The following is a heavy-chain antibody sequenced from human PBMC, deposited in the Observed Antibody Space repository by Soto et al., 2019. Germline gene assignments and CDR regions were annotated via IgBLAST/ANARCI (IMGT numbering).Heavy chain of an antibody. J-gene: IGHJ6*02. CDR2: INPSGGST. D-gene: IGHD3-22*01. CDR3: ARGGTYYYDSSGPLTPNYYYYYGMDV. CDR1: GYTFTSYY. V-gene: IGHV1-46*01. Sequence: ASVKVSCKASGYTFTSYYMHWVLQAPGQGLEWMGIINPSGGSTSYAQKFQGRVTMTRDTSTSTVYMELSSLRSEDTAVYYCARGGTYYYDSSGPLTPNYYYYYGMDVWGQGTTVTVSS.